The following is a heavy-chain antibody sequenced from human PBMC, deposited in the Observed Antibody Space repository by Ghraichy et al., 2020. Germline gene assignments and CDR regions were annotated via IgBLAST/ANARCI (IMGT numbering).Heavy chain of an antibody. J-gene: IGHJ4*02. CDR2: IYYNGST. Sequence: SETLSLTCTVSGGSISSTTYFWGWIRQPPGKGLEWLGSIYYNGSTYYNPSLKSRVSISLDTSKNQISLKLSSVTAADTAGYYWARDWGEPAPPFHWGLGTLVTVSS. V-gene: IGHV4-39*07. D-gene: IGHD3-16*01. CDR1: GGSISSTTYF. CDR3: ARDWGEPAPPFH.